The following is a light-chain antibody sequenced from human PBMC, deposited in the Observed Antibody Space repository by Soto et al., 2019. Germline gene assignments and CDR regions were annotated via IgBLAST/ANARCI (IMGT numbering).Light chain of an antibody. CDR3: VSYAGGTYV. CDR2: DVN. CDR1: SSDVGGYIF. V-gene: IGLV2-8*01. Sequence: QSVLAQPPSASGSPGQSVTISCTGTSSDVGGYIFVSWYQQHPGKAPKLMIYDVNKRPSGVPDRFSGSKSDNTASLTVSGLQAEDEADYYCVSYAGGTYVFGNGNKVTV. J-gene: IGLJ1*01.